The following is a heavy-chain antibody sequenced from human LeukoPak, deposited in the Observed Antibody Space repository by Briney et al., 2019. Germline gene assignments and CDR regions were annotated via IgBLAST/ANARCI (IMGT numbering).Heavy chain of an antibody. J-gene: IGHJ1*01. V-gene: IGHV3-74*01. CDR1: GFTFSTYW. Sequence: GGSLRLSCAASGFTFSTYWMHWVRQAPGKGLVWVSRIKSDGGTNYADYVKGRFTISRDNAKKTVSLQTNSLRPEDTGVYYCARAPSEIGGYYPEYFRHWGQGTLVTVSS. CDR2: IKSDGGT. D-gene: IGHD3-22*01. CDR3: ARAPSEIGGYYPEYFRH.